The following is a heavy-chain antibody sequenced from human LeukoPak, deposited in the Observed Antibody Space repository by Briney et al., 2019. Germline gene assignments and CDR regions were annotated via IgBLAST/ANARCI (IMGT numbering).Heavy chain of an antibody. CDR1: GFTFSSYG. CDR3: AKNWMTSVVTPVLDY. V-gene: IGHV3-23*01. Sequence: GGSLRLSCAASGFTFSSYGMTWVRQAPGKGLEWVSAISGSGGSTYCADSVQGRFTISRDKSKNTLYLQMNSLRDEDTAVYYCAKNWMTSVVTPVLDYWGQGTLVTVSS. D-gene: IGHD4-23*01. CDR2: ISGSGGST. J-gene: IGHJ4*02.